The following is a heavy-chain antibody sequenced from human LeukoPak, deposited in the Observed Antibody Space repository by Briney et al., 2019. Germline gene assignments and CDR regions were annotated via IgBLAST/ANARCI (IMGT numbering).Heavy chain of an antibody. CDR3: VRRKADSSGYYYVDF. CDR1: GDSVSSDYL. J-gene: IGHJ4*02. Sequence: SETLSLTCTVSGDSVSSDYLWGWVRQPPGKGLEWIGSMYHSGSTYYNPSLKSRVTISIDTSKNQFSLRLSSVTAADTAVYYCVRRKADSSGYYYVDFWGQGTLVTASS. V-gene: IGHV4-38-2*02. D-gene: IGHD3-22*01. CDR2: MYHSGST.